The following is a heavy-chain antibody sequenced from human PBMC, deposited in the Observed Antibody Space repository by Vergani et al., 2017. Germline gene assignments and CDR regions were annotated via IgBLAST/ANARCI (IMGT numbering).Heavy chain of an antibody. CDR1: GYTFTSYY. J-gene: IGHJ4*02. D-gene: IGHD3-16*02. CDR2: INPSGGST. V-gene: IGHV1-46*01. Sequence: QVQLVQSGAEVKKPGASVKVSCKASGYTFTSYYMHWVRQAPGQGLEWMGIINPSGGSTSYAQKFQGRVTMTRNTSISTAYMELSSLRSEDTAVYYCARAHLYDYVWGSYRYFLDSQPRGKTHEFDYWGQGTLVIVSP. CDR3: ARAHLYDYVWGSYRYFLDSQPRGKTHEFDY.